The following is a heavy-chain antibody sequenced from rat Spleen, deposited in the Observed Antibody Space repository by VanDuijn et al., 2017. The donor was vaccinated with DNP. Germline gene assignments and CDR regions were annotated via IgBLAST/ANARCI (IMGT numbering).Heavy chain of an antibody. V-gene: IGHV2S12*01. Sequence: QVQLKESGPGLVQPSQTLSLTCTVSGFSLTSYGVSWVRQPPGKGLEWIAAISSGGNTYYNSPLKSRRSISRDTSKSQIFLKMNSLQTKDTAIYFCTRDDSGPYYWGQGVIVTVSS. CDR2: ISSGGNT. D-gene: IGHD1-1*01. CDR3: TRDDSGPYY. CDR1: GFSLTSYG. J-gene: IGHJ2*01.